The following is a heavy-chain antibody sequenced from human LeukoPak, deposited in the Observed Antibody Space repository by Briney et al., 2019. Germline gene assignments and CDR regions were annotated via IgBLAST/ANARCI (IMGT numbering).Heavy chain of an antibody. CDR1: GYTFTGSY. Sequence: GASVKVSCKASGYTFTGSYMHWVRQAPGQGLEWMGWINPNSGGTNYAQKFQGRVTMTRDTSISTAYMELNRLRSDDTAVYYCARDRTGTRGRRYYYYMDVWGKGTTVTVSS. V-gene: IGHV1-2*02. CDR3: ARDRTGTRGRRYYYYMDV. D-gene: IGHD1/OR15-1a*01. J-gene: IGHJ6*03. CDR2: INPNSGGT.